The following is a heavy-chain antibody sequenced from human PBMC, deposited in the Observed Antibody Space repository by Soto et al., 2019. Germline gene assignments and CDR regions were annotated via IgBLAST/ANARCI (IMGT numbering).Heavy chain of an antibody. CDR1: GDSISSGGYS. CDR3: ARAHYGPSGYYFDS. V-gene: IGHV4-30-2*01. J-gene: IGHJ4*02. CDR2: IYRTGSA. Sequence: QVHLQESGSGLVKPSQNLSLTCTVSGDSISSGGYSWSWIRQPPRQALEWIGYIYRTGSASYSPALKRRVAISVDGARNQFSLSLSSVTAADTAIYYCARAHYGPSGYYFDSWGQGTLFTVSS. D-gene: IGHD3-22*01.